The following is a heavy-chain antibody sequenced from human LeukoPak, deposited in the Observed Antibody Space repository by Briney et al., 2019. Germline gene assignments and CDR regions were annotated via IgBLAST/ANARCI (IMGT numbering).Heavy chain of an antibody. CDR2: IKSKTDGGTT. CDR3: TTDLCGGDCYLYYFDY. V-gene: IGHV3-15*01. CDR1: GFTFSNAW. J-gene: IGHJ4*02. D-gene: IGHD2-21*02. Sequence: GGSLRLSCAASGFTFSNAWMSWVRLAPGKGLEWVGRIKSKTDGGTTDYAAPVKGRFTISRDDSKNTLYLQMNSLKTEDTAVYYCTTDLCGGDCYLYYFDYWGQGTLVTVSS.